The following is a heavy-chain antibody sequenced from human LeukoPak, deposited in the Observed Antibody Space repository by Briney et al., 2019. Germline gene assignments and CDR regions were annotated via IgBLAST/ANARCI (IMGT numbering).Heavy chain of an antibody. CDR3: AGAGSYYGMDV. CDR1: GFTFSSYW. J-gene: IGHJ6*02. Sequence: GGSLRLSCAASGFTFSSYWMNWARQAPGKGLEWVASINHNGNVNYYVDSAKGRFTISRDNAKNSLYLQMNSLRAEDTAVYYCAGAGSYYGMDVWGQGTTVTVSS. V-gene: IGHV3-7*04. CDR2: INHNGNVN. D-gene: IGHD1-14*01.